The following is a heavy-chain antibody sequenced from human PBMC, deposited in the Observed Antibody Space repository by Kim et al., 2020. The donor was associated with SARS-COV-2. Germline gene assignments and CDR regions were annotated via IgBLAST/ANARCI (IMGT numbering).Heavy chain of an antibody. D-gene: IGHD1-26*01. CDR1: GDSISDYC. CDR2: ICHSGST. CDR3: AGNTGRYSSDNWFHP. J-gene: IGHJ5*02. Sequence: SETLSLTCTVSGDSISDYCWSWVRQPPGKGLVWIGYICHSGSTNYNPSLGSRVTISMDSSKNQISLKLSSVTAADTAVYYCAGNTGRYSSDNWFHPWGQGTLVTVSS. V-gene: IGHV4-59*13.